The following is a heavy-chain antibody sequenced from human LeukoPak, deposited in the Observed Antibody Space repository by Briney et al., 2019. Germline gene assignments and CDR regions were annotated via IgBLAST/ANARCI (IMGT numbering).Heavy chain of an antibody. CDR3: ARDLGVAALDN. CDR1: GFTFSSYG. V-gene: IGHV3-30*03. Sequence: GGSLRLSCAASGFTFSSYGMHWVRQAPGKGLEWVAVISYDGNKKYYADSVKGRFTISRDNAKNTLYLQMNSLRAEETAVYYCARDLGVAALDNWGQGTLVTVSS. D-gene: IGHD6-19*01. CDR2: ISYDGNKK. J-gene: IGHJ4*02.